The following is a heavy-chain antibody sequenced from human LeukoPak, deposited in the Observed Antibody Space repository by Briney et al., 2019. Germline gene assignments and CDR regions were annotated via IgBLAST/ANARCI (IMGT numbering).Heavy chain of an antibody. CDR2: IYYSGST. CDR1: GGSISSSSYY. J-gene: IGHJ5*02. Sequence: SETLSLTCTVSGGSISSSSYYWGWIRQPPGKGLEWIGSIYYSGSTYYNPSLKSRVTISVDTSKNQFSLKLSSVTPADTAVYYCASSALWFGELLNWFDPWGQGTLVTVSS. D-gene: IGHD3-10*01. V-gene: IGHV4-39*01. CDR3: ASSALWFGELLNWFDP.